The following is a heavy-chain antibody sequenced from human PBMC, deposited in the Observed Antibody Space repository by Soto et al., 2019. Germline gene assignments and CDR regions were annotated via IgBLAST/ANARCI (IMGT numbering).Heavy chain of an antibody. CDR2: ISTFNSHT. D-gene: IGHD2-8*01. J-gene: IGHJ4*02. Sequence: QVQLLQSGAEVKKPGASVKVSFKASGYTFTSYGISWVRQAPGQGLEWMGWISTFNSHTDYAQKVQGRVAMTTDRSTGTAYMELRSLRSDDTAVYYCARGPLDYPIPDFDYWGQGTLVTVSS. CDR3: ARGPLDYPIPDFDY. CDR1: GYTFTSYG. V-gene: IGHV1-18*01.